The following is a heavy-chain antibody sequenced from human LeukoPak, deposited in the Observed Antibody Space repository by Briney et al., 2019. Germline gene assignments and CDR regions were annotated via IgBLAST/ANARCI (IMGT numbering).Heavy chain of an antibody. V-gene: IGHV3-72*01. CDR1: GFTFSDHA. D-gene: IGHD1-26*01. J-gene: IGHJ3*02. CDR3: ARGGSYLSAFDI. CDR2: CRGKTNSYST. Sequence: PGGSLRLSCAAFGFTFSDHAMDWVRQAPGEGLEWVARCRGKTNSYSTEYAASVNGRFTISRDDSKNSLYLQMNSLRAEDTAVYYCARGGSYLSAFDIWGQGTMVTVSS.